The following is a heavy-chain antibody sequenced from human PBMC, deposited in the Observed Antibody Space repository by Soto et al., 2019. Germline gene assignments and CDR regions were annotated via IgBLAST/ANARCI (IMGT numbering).Heavy chain of an antibody. Sequence: QVHLVQSGAEVHNPGASVKVSCKGSGYGFTTYGITWVRQAPGQGLEWMAWISAHNGNTNYAQKLQGRVTVTRDTSTSTAYMELRSLRSDDTAVYYCARGRYGDYWGQGALVTVSA. CDR3: ARGRYGDY. CDR2: ISAHNGNT. CDR1: GYGFTTYG. J-gene: IGHJ4*02. V-gene: IGHV1-18*01. D-gene: IGHD1-1*01.